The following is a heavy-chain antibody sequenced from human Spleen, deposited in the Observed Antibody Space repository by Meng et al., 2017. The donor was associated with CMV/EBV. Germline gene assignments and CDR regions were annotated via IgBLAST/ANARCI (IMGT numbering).Heavy chain of an antibody. Sequence: SETLSLTCTVSGGSISSSSYYWGWIRQPPGKGLEWIGSIYYSGSTYYNPSLKSRVTISVDTSKNQFSLKLSSVTAADTAVYYCASGQYYDFWSGYSTPNYEYWGQGTLVTVS. J-gene: IGHJ4*02. CDR1: GGSISSSSYY. CDR3: ASGQYYDFWSGYSTPNYEY. CDR2: IYYSGST. D-gene: IGHD3-3*01. V-gene: IGHV4-39*07.